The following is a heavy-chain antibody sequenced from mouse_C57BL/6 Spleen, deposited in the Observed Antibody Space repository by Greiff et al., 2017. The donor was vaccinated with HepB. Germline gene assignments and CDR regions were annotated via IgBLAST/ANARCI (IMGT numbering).Heavy chain of an antibody. CDR1: GYTFTSYT. D-gene: IGHD1-1*01. CDR3: ASLLRFDV. Sequence: VQLQQSGAELARPGASVKMSCKASGYTFTSYTMHWVKQRPGQGLEWIGYINPSSGYTKYNQKFKDKATLTADKSSSTAYMQLSSLTSEDSAVYYCASLLRFDVWGTGTTVTVSS. CDR2: INPSSGYT. J-gene: IGHJ1*03. V-gene: IGHV1-4*01.